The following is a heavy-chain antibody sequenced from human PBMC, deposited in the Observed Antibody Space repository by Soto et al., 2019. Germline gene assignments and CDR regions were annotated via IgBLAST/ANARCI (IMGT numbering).Heavy chain of an antibody. Sequence: GGSLRLSCAASGFTFSSYGMHWVRQAPGKGLEWVAVIWYDGSNKYYADSVKGRFTISRDNSKNTLYLQMNSLRAEDTAVYYCARDPLTIAAANYYFDYWGQGTLVTVSS. CDR1: GFTFSSYG. CDR3: ARDPLTIAAANYYFDY. CDR2: IWYDGSNK. J-gene: IGHJ4*02. V-gene: IGHV3-33*01. D-gene: IGHD6-13*01.